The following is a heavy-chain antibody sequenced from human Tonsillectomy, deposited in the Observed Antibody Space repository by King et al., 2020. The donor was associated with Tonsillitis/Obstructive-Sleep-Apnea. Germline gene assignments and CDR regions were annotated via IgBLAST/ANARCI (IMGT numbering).Heavy chain of an antibody. Sequence: QLVQSGAEVKKPGASVKLSCKAFGYTFTRYYIHWVRQAPGQGLEWMGIINPSDGTTTYAQKFQGRVTMTRDTSTNTVHMELSSLRSEDTAVYYCARDDKEDRYFDYWGPGTLAT. D-gene: IGHD2-15*01. CDR2: INPSDGTT. CDR1: GYTFTRYY. V-gene: IGHV1-46*01. J-gene: IGHJ4*02. CDR3: ARDDKEDRYFDY.